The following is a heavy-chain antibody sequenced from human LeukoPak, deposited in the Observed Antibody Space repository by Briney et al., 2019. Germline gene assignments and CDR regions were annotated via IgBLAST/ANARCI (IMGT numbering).Heavy chain of an antibody. V-gene: IGHV4-59*01. J-gene: IGHJ5*02. CDR1: GGSISRDY. Sequence: SETLSLTCTVSGGSISRDYWSWIRQPPGKGLEWIGYIYYTGSTNYNPSLNSRVTISLETSKNQFSLNLSSVTAADTAVYYCAGGALGSSWYDAKNWFDPWGQGTLVTVSS. CDR3: AGGALGSSWYDAKNWFDP. D-gene: IGHD6-13*01. CDR2: IYYTGST.